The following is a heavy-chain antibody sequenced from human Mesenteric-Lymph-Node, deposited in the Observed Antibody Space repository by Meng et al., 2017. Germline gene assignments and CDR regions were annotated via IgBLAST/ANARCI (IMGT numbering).Heavy chain of an antibody. Sequence: HVQLQESGPGLVKPSQTLSLTCTVSGGSISSGGHSWSWIRQHPGKGLEWIAYIYYSGSTYYNPSLKSRVILSVDTSKNQFSLKLSSVTAADTAVYYCARVDSSGYFLDYWGQGTLVTVSS. D-gene: IGHD3-22*01. V-gene: IGHV4-31*03. CDR3: ARVDSSGYFLDY. CDR2: IYYSGST. CDR1: GGSISSGGHS. J-gene: IGHJ4*01.